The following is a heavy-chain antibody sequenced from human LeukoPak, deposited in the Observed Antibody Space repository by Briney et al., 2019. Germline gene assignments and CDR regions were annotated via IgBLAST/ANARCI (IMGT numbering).Heavy chain of an antibody. Sequence: GGSLRLSCATSGFTFSSYGFHWVRQAPGKGLEWVSAITGSGGTTYYADFVKGRFTISRDNSKNTLYLQMNSLRVEDTAVYHCAKGGYSSWGQGTRVTVSS. J-gene: IGHJ4*02. V-gene: IGHV3-23*01. CDR1: GFTFSSYG. CDR3: AKGGYSS. D-gene: IGHD3-16*02. CDR2: ITGSGGTT.